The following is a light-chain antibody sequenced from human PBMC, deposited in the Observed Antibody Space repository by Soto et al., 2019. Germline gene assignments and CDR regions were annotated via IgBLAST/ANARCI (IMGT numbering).Light chain of an antibody. Sequence: EIVMTQSPATLFVSPGERATLSCRASQSVSSNLAWYQQRPGQAPRLLIYDASTRAPGTPARFSGSGSGTEFTLTISSLQSEDFAVYYCQQYNNWPPWTFGQGTKVEIK. CDR1: QSVSSN. J-gene: IGKJ1*01. CDR2: DAS. CDR3: QQYNNWPPWT. V-gene: IGKV3D-15*01.